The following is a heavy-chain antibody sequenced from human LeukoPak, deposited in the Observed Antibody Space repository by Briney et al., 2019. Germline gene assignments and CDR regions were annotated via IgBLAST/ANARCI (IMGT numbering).Heavy chain of an antibody. CDR3: ASWDPQLGDAFDI. CDR2: ISYDGSYK. CDR1: GFTFSSYA. V-gene: IGHV3-30*03. J-gene: IGHJ3*02. Sequence: GGSLRLSCAASGFTFSSYAMSWVRQSPGKGLEWMALISYDGSYKDFADSVQGRFTISRDNSKNTLYLQMNSLRPEDTAVYYCASWDPQLGDAFDIWGQGTMVTVSS. D-gene: IGHD3-16*01.